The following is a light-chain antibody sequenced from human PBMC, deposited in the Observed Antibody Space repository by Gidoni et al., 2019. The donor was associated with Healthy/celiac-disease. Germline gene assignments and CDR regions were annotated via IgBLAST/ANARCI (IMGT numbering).Light chain of an antibody. CDR3: QKYNNWLT. CDR2: GAS. Sequence: EIVLTQSPATLSVSPGERATLSCRASQSVSSNLAWYQQKPGQAPRLLIYGASTRATGIPARFSGSGSGKEFTLTISSLQSEDFAVYYCQKYNNWLTFGGGTKVEIK. V-gene: IGKV3-15*01. CDR1: QSVSSN. J-gene: IGKJ4*01.